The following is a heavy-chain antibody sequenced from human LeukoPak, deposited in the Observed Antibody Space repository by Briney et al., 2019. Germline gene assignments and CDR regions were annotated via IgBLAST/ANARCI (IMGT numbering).Heavy chain of an antibody. D-gene: IGHD6-13*01. V-gene: IGHV3-21*04. J-gene: IGHJ4*02. Sequence: PGGSLRLSCATSGFTFSSHDMNWVRQAPGKGLEWVSSITGSSKSIDYADSVKGRFTISRDNAKNSLYLQMNSLRAEDTALYYCAKDRSIAAAGTYFDYWGQGTLVTVSS. CDR1: GFTFSSHD. CDR3: AKDRSIAAAGTYFDY. CDR2: ITGSSKSI.